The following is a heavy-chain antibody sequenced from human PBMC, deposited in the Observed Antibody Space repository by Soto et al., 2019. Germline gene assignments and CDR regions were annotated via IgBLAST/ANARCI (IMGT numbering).Heavy chain of an antibody. CDR2: SYDSGST. CDR3: ARAPTGIAVAGDNWFDP. Sequence: PSETLSRTSTVSGGAVSSGSYCWSWSRQPPGKGVEGIGYSYDSGSTHYNTSLKSRVTISVAPSKNQFSLKLSSLTAADPHVPYSARAPTGIAVAGDNWFDPWGQGTLVTVSS. V-gene: IGHV4-61*01. CDR1: GGAVSSGSYC. J-gene: IGHJ5*02. D-gene: IGHD6-19*01.